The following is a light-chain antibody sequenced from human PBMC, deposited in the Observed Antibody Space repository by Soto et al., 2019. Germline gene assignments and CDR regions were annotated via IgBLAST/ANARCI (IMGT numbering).Light chain of an antibody. CDR1: QSISSY. Sequence: DIQMTQSPSSLSASVGDRVTITCRASQSISSYLNWYQQKPGKAPKLLIYASSSLQSWVPSRFSGSGSGTDFTLTIRSLQPEDFATYSSQQSYSTPYTFGQGTKLEIK. CDR2: ASS. J-gene: IGKJ2*01. CDR3: QQSYSTPYT. V-gene: IGKV1-39*01.